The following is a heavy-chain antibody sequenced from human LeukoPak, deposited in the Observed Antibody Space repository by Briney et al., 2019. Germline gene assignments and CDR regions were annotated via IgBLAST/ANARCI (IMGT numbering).Heavy chain of an antibody. Sequence: GGSLRLSCAASGFTFSSYSMNWVRQAPGKGLEWVSSISSSSSYIYYADSVKGRFTISRDNAKNSLYLQMNSLRAEDTAVYYCAREGYCSSTSCPSNGMDVWGQGTTVIVSS. J-gene: IGHJ6*02. CDR3: AREGYCSSTSCPSNGMDV. CDR1: GFTFSSYS. D-gene: IGHD2-2*01. V-gene: IGHV3-21*01. CDR2: ISSSSSYI.